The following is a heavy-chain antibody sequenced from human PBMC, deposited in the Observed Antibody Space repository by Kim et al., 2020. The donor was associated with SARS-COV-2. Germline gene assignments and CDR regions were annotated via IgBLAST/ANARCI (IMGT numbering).Heavy chain of an antibody. D-gene: IGHD3-10*01. CDR3: ARDRRGYYGLGSLGVDY. V-gene: IGHV4-31*03. CDR1: GGSISSGGYY. Sequence: SETLSLTCTVSGGSISSGGYYWSWIRQHPGKGLEWIGYIYYSGSTYYNPSLKSRVTISVDTSKNQFSLKLSSVTAADTAVYYCARDRRGYYGLGSLGVDYWGQGTLVTVSS. J-gene: IGHJ4*02. CDR2: IYYSGST.